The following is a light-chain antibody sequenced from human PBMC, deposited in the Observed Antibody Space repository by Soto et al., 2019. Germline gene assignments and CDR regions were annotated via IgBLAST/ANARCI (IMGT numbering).Light chain of an antibody. CDR1: QSISSW. Sequence: DIQMTQSPSSLSASVGDRVTITCRASQSISSWLAWYQQKPGKAPKLLIYKASSLESGVPSRFSGSGSGTEFTLTISSLQPDDFATYYCQQYNPYSPWTFGQGTKVDNK. CDR2: KAS. V-gene: IGKV1-5*03. CDR3: QQYNPYSPWT. J-gene: IGKJ1*01.